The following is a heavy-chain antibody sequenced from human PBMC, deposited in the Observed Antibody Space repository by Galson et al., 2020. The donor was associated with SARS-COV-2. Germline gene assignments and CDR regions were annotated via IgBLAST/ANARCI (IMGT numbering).Heavy chain of an antibody. V-gene: IGHV3-30*03. J-gene: IGHJ6*02. CDR3: AACIVGATKREYYYYYGMDV. CDR2: ISYDGSNK. CDR1: GFTFSSYG. Sequence: TGGSLRLSCAASGFTFSSYGLHWVRQAPGKGLEWVAVISYDGSNKYYEDSVKGRFTISRDNSKNTLYLQMNSLRAEDTAVYYCAACIVGATKREYYYYYGMDVWGQGTTVTVSS. D-gene: IGHD1-26*01.